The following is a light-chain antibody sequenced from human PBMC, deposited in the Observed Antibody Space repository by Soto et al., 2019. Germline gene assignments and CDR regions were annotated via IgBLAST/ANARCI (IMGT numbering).Light chain of an antibody. V-gene: IGKV3D-15*01. CDR3: QQYNNWPLT. Sequence: ETVMTQSPATLSVSPGERATLSCRASQSVSDNLAWYQQKPGQAPRLLIYGASTWATGIPARFSGSGSGTEFTLTIDTLQSEDFAVYYCQQYNNWPLTFGGGTKVDIK. CDR2: GAS. J-gene: IGKJ4*01. CDR1: QSVSDN.